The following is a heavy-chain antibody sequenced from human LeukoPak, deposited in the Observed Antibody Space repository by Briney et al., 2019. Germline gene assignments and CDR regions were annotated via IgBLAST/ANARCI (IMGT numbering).Heavy chain of an antibody. V-gene: IGHV3-48*01. CDR3: ARDLGYCTSGVCHTRFDY. CDR2: INSDTNIT. Sequence: GGSLRLSCVASGFSFSSYPMNWVRQAPGKGLEWVSHINSDTNITPYTASVSGRFTISRDNAKNSLYLHVNSLRAEDTAVYYCARDLGYCTSGVCHTRFDYWGQGTLVAVSS. D-gene: IGHD2-8*01. J-gene: IGHJ4*02. CDR1: GFSFSSYP.